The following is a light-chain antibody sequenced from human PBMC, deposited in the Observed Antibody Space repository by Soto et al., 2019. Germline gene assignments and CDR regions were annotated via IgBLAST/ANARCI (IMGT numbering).Light chain of an antibody. J-gene: IGKJ1*01. V-gene: IGKV1-5*01. CDR2: DAS. CDR1: QNINAW. Sequence: DIHMTQSPSSLAVSVGDRVTITCRTSQNINAWLAWYQQRPGQAPKLLNYDASTVQSGVPSRFSGSGAGTEFTLAISSLQPDDSATYYCQHYSLYSPWTFGQGTKVDIK. CDR3: QHYSLYSPWT.